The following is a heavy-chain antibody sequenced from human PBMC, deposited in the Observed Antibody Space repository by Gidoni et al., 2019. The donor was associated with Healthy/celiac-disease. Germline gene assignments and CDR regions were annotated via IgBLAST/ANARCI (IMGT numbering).Heavy chain of an antibody. CDR3: ARDSRSGTGAFDI. J-gene: IGHJ3*02. D-gene: IGHD6-13*01. CDR1: GFTFSSYG. CDR2: IWYDGSNK. V-gene: IGHV3-33*01. Sequence: QVQLVESGGGVVQPGRSLRLSCAASGFTFSSYGMHWVRQAPGKGLEWVAFIWYDGSNKYYADSVKGRFTISRDNSKNTLYLQMNSLRAEDTAVYYCARDSRSGTGAFDIWGQGTMVTVSS.